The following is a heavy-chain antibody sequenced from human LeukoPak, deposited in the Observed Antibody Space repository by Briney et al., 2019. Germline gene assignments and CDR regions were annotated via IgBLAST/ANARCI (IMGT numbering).Heavy chain of an antibody. J-gene: IGHJ4*02. CDR1: GFTFSSYG. CDR2: IWYDGSNK. V-gene: IGHV3-33*01. Sequence: PGGSLRLSCAASGFTFSSYGMHWVRQAPGKGLEWVAVIWYDGSNKYYADSVKGRFTISRDNSKNTLYLQMNSLRAEDTAVYYCARDQTRSWRYYFDYWGQGTLVTVSS. CDR3: ARDQTRSWRYYFDY.